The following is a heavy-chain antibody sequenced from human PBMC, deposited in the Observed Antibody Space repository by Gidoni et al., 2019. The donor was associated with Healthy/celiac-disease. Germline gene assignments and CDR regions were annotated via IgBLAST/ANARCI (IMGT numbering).Heavy chain of an antibody. CDR2: IYYSGST. J-gene: IGHJ6*02. CDR1: GGSVSSGSSY. D-gene: IGHD2-15*01. V-gene: IGHV4-61*01. CDR3: ARDRGYCSGGSCYFSTTSAYYYYGMDV. Sequence: QVQLQESGPGLVQPSETLSLTCTVSGGSVSSGSSYWSWIPQPPGKGLEWIGYIYYSGSTNYNPSLKSRVTISVDTSKNQFSLKLSSVTAADTAVYYCARDRGYCSGGSCYFSTTSAYYYYGMDVWGQGTTVTVSS.